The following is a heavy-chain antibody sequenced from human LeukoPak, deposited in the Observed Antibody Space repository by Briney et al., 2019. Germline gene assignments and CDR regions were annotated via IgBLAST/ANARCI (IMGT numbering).Heavy chain of an antibody. Sequence: ASVKVSCKASGGTFSSYAISWVRQAPGQGLEWMGWINPNSGGTNYAQKFQGRVTMTRDTSISTAYMELSRLRSDDTAVYYCAEDYYDSSGLDAFDIWGQGTMVTVSS. CDR3: AEDYYDSSGLDAFDI. CDR2: INPNSGGT. D-gene: IGHD3-22*01. CDR1: GGTFSSYA. J-gene: IGHJ3*02. V-gene: IGHV1-2*02.